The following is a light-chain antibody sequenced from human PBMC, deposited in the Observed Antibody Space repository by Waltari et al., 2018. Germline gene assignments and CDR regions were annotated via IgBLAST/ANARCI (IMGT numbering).Light chain of an antibody. J-gene: IGLJ2*01. CDR1: SSDVGGYNY. CDR2: EVN. V-gene: IGLV2-8*01. Sequence: QSALTQPPSASGTPGQSVTISCTGTSSDVGGYNYVAWYQQHPGKVPKIIIYEVNKRPSGVPDRFSGSKSGNTASLTVSGLQVEDEAEYYCGSYAGNSRWIFGGGTKLTVL. CDR3: GSYAGNSRWI.